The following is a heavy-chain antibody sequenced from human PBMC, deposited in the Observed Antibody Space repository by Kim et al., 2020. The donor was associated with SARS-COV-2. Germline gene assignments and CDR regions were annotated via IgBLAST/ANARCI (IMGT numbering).Heavy chain of an antibody. V-gene: IGHV3-11*06. CDR3: ARVPSDFWSGYPKYYFDY. D-gene: IGHD3-3*01. Sequence: KSRFTIPRDNAKNSLYLQMNSLRAEDTAVYYCARVPSDFWSGYPKYYFDYWGQGTLVTVSS. J-gene: IGHJ4*02.